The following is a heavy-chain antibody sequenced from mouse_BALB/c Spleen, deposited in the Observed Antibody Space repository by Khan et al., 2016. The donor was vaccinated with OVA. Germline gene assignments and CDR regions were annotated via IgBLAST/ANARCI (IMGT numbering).Heavy chain of an antibody. D-gene: IGHD1-3*01. CDR1: GYSFTSYL. Sequence: VHVKQSGTVLARPGASVKMSCKASGYSFTSYLIYWVKQRPGQGLEWIGGIYPGNSDTSYNQKFKDKAKLTAGKSASTAYMELSSLTNEDSAVYYCTRGGYSSFAHWGQGTLVTVSA. CDR3: TRGGYSSFAH. CDR2: IYPGNSDT. V-gene: IGHV1-5*01. J-gene: IGHJ3*01.